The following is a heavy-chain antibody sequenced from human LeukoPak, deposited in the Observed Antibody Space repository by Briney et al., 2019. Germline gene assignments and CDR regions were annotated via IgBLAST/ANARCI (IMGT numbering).Heavy chain of an antibody. CDR1: GFTFYYYS. CDR3: ARGSYCSGGSCYDYSYYGMDV. CDR2: ISHDAVNR. D-gene: IGHD2-15*01. V-gene: IGHV3-30-3*01. Sequence: GGSLRLSCVAPGFTFYYYSMHWVRQSPGKGLEWLAVISHDAVNRYYLESEKGRFSISRDNSLDTVYPHMNNLRPDDTAVYYCARGSYCSGGSCYDYSYYGMDVWGQGTTVTVSS. J-gene: IGHJ6*02.